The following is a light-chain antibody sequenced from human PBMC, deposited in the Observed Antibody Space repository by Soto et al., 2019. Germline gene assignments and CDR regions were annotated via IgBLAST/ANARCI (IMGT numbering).Light chain of an antibody. J-gene: IGKJ5*01. V-gene: IGKV1-33*01. CDR3: QQYDNLPPT. CDR1: QDINYY. Sequence: DIQMTQSPSSLSASVRDRVTITCQASQDINYYLNWYQQKPGKAPKLLIYDASNLETGVPSRFSGRGSGTDFTLTISSLPAEDVATYCSQQYDNLPPTFGQGTRLEIK. CDR2: DAS.